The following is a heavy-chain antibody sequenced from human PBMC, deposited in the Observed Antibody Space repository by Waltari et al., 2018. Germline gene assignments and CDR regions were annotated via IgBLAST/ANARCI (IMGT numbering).Heavy chain of an antibody. CDR3: VRDRGMDA. V-gene: IGHV3-74*01. CDR1: GFTFSPYW. J-gene: IGHJ6*02. Sequence: EVQLVESGGGLVQPGGSLRLACAASGFTFSPYWLYWVRQAPGTGLAWVSHITSDGSNTGYADSVKGRFTISRDNAKNTLYMEMNSLRDEDTAVYYCVRDRGMDAWGQGTTVTVSS. CDR2: ITSDGSNT.